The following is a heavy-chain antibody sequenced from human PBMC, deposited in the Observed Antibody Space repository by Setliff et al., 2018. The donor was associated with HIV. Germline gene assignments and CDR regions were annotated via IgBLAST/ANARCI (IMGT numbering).Heavy chain of an antibody. Sequence: PSETLSLTCAGFGGSFSGYYWTWIRQPPGKGLEWIGEIDHSGSTKYHASLKSRVTISIDTSKNQISLKLSSVTAADTAVYYCARGLNYYGSGSYLPLGYWGQGTLVTVSS. V-gene: IGHV4-34*01. D-gene: IGHD3-10*01. CDR2: IDHSGST. CDR1: GGSFSGYY. CDR3: ARGLNYYGSGSYLPLGY. J-gene: IGHJ4*02.